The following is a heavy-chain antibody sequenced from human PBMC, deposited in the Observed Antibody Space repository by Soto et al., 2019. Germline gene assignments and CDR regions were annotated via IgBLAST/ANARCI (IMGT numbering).Heavy chain of an antibody. CDR3: AKTSKKPLTNVYGSGSYFFTTSWYGMDV. Sequence: QVQLVESGGGVVQPGRSLRLSCAASGFTFSSYGMHWVRQAPGKGLEWVAVISYDGSNKYYADSVKGRFTISRDNSKNTLYLQMNSLRAEDTAVYYCAKTSKKPLTNVYGSGSYFFTTSWYGMDVWGQGTTVTVSS. D-gene: IGHD3-10*01. V-gene: IGHV3-30*18. J-gene: IGHJ6*02. CDR1: GFTFSSYG. CDR2: ISYDGSNK.